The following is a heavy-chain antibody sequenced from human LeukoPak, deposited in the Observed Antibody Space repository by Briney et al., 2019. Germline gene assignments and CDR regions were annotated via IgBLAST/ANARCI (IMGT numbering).Heavy chain of an antibody. CDR1: GDSVSSNSAS. V-gene: IGHV6-1*01. CDR2: TYYTSKWSN. Sequence: SQTLSLTCANSGDSVSSNSASWNWFRQSPSRGFEWLGRTYYTSKWSNDYAPSVRSRITIKPDTSRNQFSLQLNSVTPEDTAVYYCARDRDSDYEWGPFDPWGQGTLVTVSS. CDR3: ARDRDSDYEWGPFDP. J-gene: IGHJ5*02. D-gene: IGHD4-11*01.